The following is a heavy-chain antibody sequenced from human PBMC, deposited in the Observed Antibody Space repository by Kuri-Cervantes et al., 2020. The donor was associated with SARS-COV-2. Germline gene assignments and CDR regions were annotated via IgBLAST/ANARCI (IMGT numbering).Heavy chain of an antibody. CDR1: GGPISSYY. CDR3: ARRREITGGIYYYYYYMGV. V-gene: IGHV4-59*12. CDR2: LYYSGST. D-gene: IGHD7-27*01. Sequence: SETLSLTCTVSGGPISSYYWSWIRQPPGKGLEWIGYLYYSGSTNYNPSLKSRVTISVDTSKNQFSLKLSSVTAADTAVYYCARRREITGGIYYYYYYMGVCGKGATVTVSS. J-gene: IGHJ6*03.